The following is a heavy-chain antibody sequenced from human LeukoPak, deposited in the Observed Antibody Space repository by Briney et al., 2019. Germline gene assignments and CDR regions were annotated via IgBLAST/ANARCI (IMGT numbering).Heavy chain of an antibody. CDR3: ARGNSGSYYGFDY. D-gene: IGHD1-26*01. CDR2: IYYTGST. V-gene: IGHV4-59*01. Sequence: SETLCLTCTVSGGSISSYYWSWIRQPPGKGLERIGYIYYTGSTNYNPSLKSRVTISVDTSKNQFSLKLSSVTAADTAVYYCARGNSGSYYGFDYWGQGTLVTVSS. J-gene: IGHJ4*02. CDR1: GGSISSYY.